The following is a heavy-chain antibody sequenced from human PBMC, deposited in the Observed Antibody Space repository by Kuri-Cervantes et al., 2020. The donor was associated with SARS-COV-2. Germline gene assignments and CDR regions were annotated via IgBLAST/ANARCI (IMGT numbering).Heavy chain of an antibody. CDR1: GGSFSGYY. V-gene: IGHV3-21*01. Sequence: ETLSLTCAVYGGSFSGYYWSWIRQAPGKGLEWVSSISSSSSYIYYADSVKGRFTISRDNAKNSLYLQMNSLRAEDTAVYYCARTDPQLPHLIYWGQGTLVTVSS. D-gene: IGHD1-14*01. CDR2: ISSSSSYI. CDR3: ARTDPQLPHLIY. J-gene: IGHJ4*02.